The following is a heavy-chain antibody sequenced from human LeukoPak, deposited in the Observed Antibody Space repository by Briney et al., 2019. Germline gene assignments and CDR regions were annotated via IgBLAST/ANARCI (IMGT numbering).Heavy chain of an antibody. D-gene: IGHD3-10*01. CDR3: ATDQGFIYYFDY. CDR1: GFTFSSYA. CDR2: IKRKSDGGTP. V-gene: IGHV3-15*01. J-gene: IGHJ4*02. Sequence: KSGGSLRLSCSASGFTFSSYAMHWVRQAPGKGLEWVGRIKRKSDGGTPDYAAPVEGRFTISRDDSKNILYLQMSSLKTEDTAVYYCATDQGFIYYFDYWGQGTLVTVSS.